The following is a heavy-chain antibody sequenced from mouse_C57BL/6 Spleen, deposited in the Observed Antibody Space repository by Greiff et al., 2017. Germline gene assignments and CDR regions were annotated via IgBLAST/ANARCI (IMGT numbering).Heavy chain of an antibody. CDR2: INPSSGYT. V-gene: IGHV1-7*01. CDR3: ANDGSSYVFDY. D-gene: IGHD1-1*01. Sequence: QVQLQQSGADLAKPGASVKLSCKASGYTFTSYWMHWVKQRPGQGLEWIGYINPSSGYTKYNQKFKDKATLTADKSSSTAYMQLSSLTYEDSADYYCANDGSSYVFDYWGQGTTLTVSS. J-gene: IGHJ2*01. CDR1: GYTFTSYW.